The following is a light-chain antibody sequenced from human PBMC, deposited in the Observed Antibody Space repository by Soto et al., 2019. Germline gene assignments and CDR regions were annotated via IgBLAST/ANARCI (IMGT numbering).Light chain of an antibody. Sequence: QSALTQPASVSESPGQSITISCTGTSSDVGGYNYVSWYQQHPGKAPKLIIYEVSNRPSGVSNRFSGSRSGNTASLTISGLQAEDEADYYCSSFTSSSTVDVVFGGGTKLTVL. CDR2: EVS. CDR3: SSFTSSSTVDVV. V-gene: IGLV2-14*01. CDR1: SSDVGGYNY. J-gene: IGLJ2*01.